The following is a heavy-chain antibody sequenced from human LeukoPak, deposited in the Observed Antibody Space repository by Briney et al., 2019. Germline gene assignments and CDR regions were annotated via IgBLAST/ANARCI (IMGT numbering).Heavy chain of an antibody. CDR3: AKDSHWILFDD. J-gene: IGHJ4*02. CDR1: GFTFTTYG. Sequence: EGTLRLSCSASGFTFTTYGMNWVRQAPGKGVEWVSGIGGSGTRTYYADSVKGRFTISRDNSKNTLYLQMNSLRDEDTAVYYCAKDSHWILFDDWGQGTLVTVSS. D-gene: IGHD2-2*03. CDR2: IGGSGTRT. V-gene: IGHV3-23*01.